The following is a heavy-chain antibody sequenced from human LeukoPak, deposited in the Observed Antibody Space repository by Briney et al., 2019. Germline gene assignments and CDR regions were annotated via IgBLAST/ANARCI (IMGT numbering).Heavy chain of an antibody. Sequence: GGSLRLSCAASGFTVSSNYMSWVRQAPGKGLEWVSVIYSGGSTYYADSVKGRFTISRDNSKNTLYLQMNSLRAKDTAVYYCARVYCSSTSCPLVDYWGQGTLVTVSS. J-gene: IGHJ4*02. V-gene: IGHV3-66*02. CDR1: GFTVSSNY. CDR3: ARVYCSSTSCPLVDY. CDR2: IYSGGST. D-gene: IGHD2-2*01.